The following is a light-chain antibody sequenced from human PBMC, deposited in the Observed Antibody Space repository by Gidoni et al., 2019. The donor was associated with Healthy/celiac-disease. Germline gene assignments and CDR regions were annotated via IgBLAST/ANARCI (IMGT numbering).Light chain of an antibody. CDR1: QSISSY. V-gene: IGKV1-39*01. CDR3: QQCYSTPPFT. CDR2: AAS. Sequence: DIQMTQSPSSLSASVGDRVTITCRASQSISSYLNWYQQKPGKAPKLLIYAASSLQSGVPSRFSGSGSGTDLTLTICSLQPEDFATYYCQQCYSTPPFTFGPGTKVDIK. J-gene: IGKJ3*01.